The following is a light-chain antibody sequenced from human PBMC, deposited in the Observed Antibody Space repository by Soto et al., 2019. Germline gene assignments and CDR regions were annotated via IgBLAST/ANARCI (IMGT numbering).Light chain of an antibody. V-gene: IGKV3D-15*01. CDR3: QPRQA. CDR1: QSISDT. Sequence: EIVMTQSPPTLSVSPGVRATLSCRASQSISDTLAWYQQKPGQAPRLLIYDASSRATGIPDRFSGSGSGTDFTLTISSLQPEDFAVYYCQPRQAFGGGTKVDIK. CDR2: DAS. J-gene: IGKJ4*01.